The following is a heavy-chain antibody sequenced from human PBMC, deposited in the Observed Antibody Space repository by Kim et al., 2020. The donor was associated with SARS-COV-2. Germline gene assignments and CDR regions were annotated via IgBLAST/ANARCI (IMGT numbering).Heavy chain of an antibody. CDR1: GYSFTSYW. Sequence: GASLQISCKGSGYSFTSYWISWVRQMPGKGLAWMGRIDPSDSYTNYSPSFQGHVTISADKSISTAYLQWSSLKASDTAMYYCASSRAYCGGDCYDRFDYWGQGTLVTVSS. D-gene: IGHD2-21*01. CDR2: IDPSDSYT. V-gene: IGHV5-10-1*01. CDR3: ASSRAYCGGDCYDRFDY. J-gene: IGHJ4*02.